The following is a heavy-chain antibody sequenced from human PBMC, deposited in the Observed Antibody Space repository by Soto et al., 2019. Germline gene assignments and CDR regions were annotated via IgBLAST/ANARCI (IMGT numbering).Heavy chain of an antibody. Sequence: SETLSLTCTVSGGSISRYYWSWSRQPPGKGLEWIGEINHSGSTNYNPSLKSRVTISVDTSKNQFSLKLSSVTAADTAVYYCARGNTTVTRNYYYYYMDVWGKGTTVTVSS. CDR2: INHSGST. CDR3: ARGNTTVTRNYYYYYMDV. V-gene: IGHV4-34*01. J-gene: IGHJ6*03. CDR1: GGSISRYY. D-gene: IGHD4-17*01.